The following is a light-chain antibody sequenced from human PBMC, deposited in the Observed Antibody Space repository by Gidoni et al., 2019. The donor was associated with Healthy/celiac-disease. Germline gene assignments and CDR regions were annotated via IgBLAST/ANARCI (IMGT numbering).Light chain of an antibody. Sequence: QSVLTQPPSASGTPGQRVTISCSGSSSNIGSNYVYWYQQLPGPAPKLLIYRNKQRPSGVPDRFSGSQSGTSASLAISGLRSEDEADYYCAAWDDSLSVFGGGTKLTVL. J-gene: IGLJ2*01. CDR3: AAWDDSLSV. V-gene: IGLV1-47*01. CDR1: SSNIGSNY. CDR2: RNK.